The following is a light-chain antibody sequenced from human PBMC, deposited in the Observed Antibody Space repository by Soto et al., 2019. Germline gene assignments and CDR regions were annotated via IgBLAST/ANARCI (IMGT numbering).Light chain of an antibody. CDR3: AAWDDSLNGPG. V-gene: IGLV1-44*01. Sequence: QLVLTQPPSASGTPGQRVTNSCSGSSSNIGSNTVNWYQQLPGTAPKLLIYSNNQRPSGVPDRFSGSKSGTSASLAISGLQSEDEADYYCAAWDDSLNGPGFGGGTKLTVL. J-gene: IGLJ2*01. CDR2: SNN. CDR1: SSNIGSNT.